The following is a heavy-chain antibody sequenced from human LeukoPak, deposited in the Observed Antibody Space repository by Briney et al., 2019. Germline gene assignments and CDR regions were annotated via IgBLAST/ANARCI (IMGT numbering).Heavy chain of an antibody. CDR2: IYYTGST. J-gene: IGHJ4*02. CDR1: GGSLSGHS. V-gene: IGHV4-59*11. D-gene: IGHD2-2*01. CDR3: ARCSWGCSPASCYLIN. Sequence: SETLSLTCTVGGGSLSGHSWGWIRQPPGKGLELVGHIYYTGSTFYNPSLNSRVTITLDTPRNPFSLRLTSVIAAGTALYYCARCSWGCSPASCYLINSGERALGTVSS.